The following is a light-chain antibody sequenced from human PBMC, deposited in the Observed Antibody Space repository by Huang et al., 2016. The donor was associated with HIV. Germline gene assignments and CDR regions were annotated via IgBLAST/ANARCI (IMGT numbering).Light chain of an antibody. CDR2: NAS. CDR1: EGSKKD. V-gene: IGKV1-6*01. Sequence: AIQMTQSPSSLSASVGDRVTITCRASEGSKKDLGWYQQKPGKAPKLLIYNASKLQGGVPSRFSGGGSDTDFTLTISSLQPEDFATYYCLQDYSYPLTFGGGTKVEFK. J-gene: IGKJ4*01. CDR3: LQDYSYPLT.